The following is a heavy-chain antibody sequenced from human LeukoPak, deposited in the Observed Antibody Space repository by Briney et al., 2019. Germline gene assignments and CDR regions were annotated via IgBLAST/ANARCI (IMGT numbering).Heavy chain of an antibody. CDR3: ARVGSYGRLAYYYYYGMDV. D-gene: IGHD5-18*01. J-gene: IGHJ6*02. CDR2: IKQDGSEK. CDR1: GFTFSSYW. V-gene: IGHV3-7*01. Sequence: GGSLRLSCAASGFTFSSYWMSWVRQAPGKGLEWVANIKQDGSEKYYVDSVKGRFTISRDNAKNSLYLQMSSLRAEDTAVYYCARVGSYGRLAYYYYYGMDVWGQGTTVTVSS.